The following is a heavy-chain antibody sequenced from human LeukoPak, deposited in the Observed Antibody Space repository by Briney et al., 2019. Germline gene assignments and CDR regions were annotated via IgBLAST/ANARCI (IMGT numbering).Heavy chain of an antibody. CDR3: ARYRSRYYFDY. V-gene: IGHV4-4*07. CDR1: GGSLSSYY. D-gene: IGHD6-13*01. Sequence: SDTLFLTCTVSGGSLSSYYWSWIPQPAGKGLEWIGRIYTSGSTNYNPSLKSRVTMSVDTSKNQFSLKRSSVTAADTGVYYCARYRSRYYFDYWGQGTLVTVSS. J-gene: IGHJ4*02. CDR2: IYTSGST.